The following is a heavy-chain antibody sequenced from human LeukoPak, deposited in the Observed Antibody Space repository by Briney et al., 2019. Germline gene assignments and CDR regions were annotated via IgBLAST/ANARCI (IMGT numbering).Heavy chain of an antibody. Sequence: ASVKVSCKVSGYTLTELSMHWVRQAPGRGLEWMGGFDPEDGETIYAQKFQGRVTMTEDTSTDTAYMELSSLRSEDTAVYYCAAALSGEWELPGFDYWGQGTLVTVSS. J-gene: IGHJ4*02. D-gene: IGHD1-26*01. CDR1: GYTLTELS. CDR2: FDPEDGET. CDR3: AAALSGEWELPGFDY. V-gene: IGHV1-24*01.